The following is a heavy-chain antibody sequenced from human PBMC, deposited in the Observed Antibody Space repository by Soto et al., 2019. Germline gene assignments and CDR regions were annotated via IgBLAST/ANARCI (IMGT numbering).Heavy chain of an antibody. Sequence: GGALRVSCAASGFTFSRYEMNWVRQAPGKGLEWVSYISSSGSTIYYADSVKGRFTISRDNAKNSLYLQMNSLRAEDTAVYYCARGGLRWAFDIWGQGTMVTVSS. CDR3: ARGGLRWAFDI. V-gene: IGHV3-48*03. CDR2: ISSSGSTI. D-gene: IGHD4-17*01. J-gene: IGHJ3*02. CDR1: GFTFSRYE.